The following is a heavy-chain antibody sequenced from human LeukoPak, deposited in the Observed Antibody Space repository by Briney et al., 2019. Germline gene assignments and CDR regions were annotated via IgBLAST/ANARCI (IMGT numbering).Heavy chain of an antibody. V-gene: IGHV3-23*01. Sequence: GGSLRLSCAASGFTFSSYAMSWVRQAPGKGLEWVSAISGSGGSNYDEDSVKGRITITSNNSKNTLYLQMNLLSAEAKAVYYCAKYGFFGVVEKGFDYWGQGTLVTVSS. CDR1: GFTFSSYA. CDR2: ISGSGGSN. D-gene: IGHD3-3*01. CDR3: AKYGFFGVVEKGFDY. J-gene: IGHJ4*02.